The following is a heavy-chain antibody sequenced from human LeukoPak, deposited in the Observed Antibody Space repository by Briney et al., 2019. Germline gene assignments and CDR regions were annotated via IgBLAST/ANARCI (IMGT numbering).Heavy chain of an antibody. CDR3: ARRDYGGNNYFDY. Sequence: GGSLRLSCAASGFTFSEYWMTWVRQAPGKGLEWVASIKEDGSEKYYVDSVKGRCTISRDNAKNSLYLQTNSLRVEDTAMYYCARRDYGGNNYFDYWGQGTLVTVSS. CDR1: GFTFSEYW. J-gene: IGHJ4*02. V-gene: IGHV3-7*05. D-gene: IGHD4-23*01. CDR2: IKEDGSEK.